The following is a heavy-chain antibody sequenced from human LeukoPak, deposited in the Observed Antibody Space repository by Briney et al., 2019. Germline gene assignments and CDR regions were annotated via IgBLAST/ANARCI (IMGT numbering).Heavy chain of an antibody. D-gene: IGHD3-16*02. CDR3: ARLDYDYVWGSYRYPYYFDY. J-gene: IGHJ4*02. Sequence: GESLKISCKGSGYSLTSYWIGWVRQMPGKGLEWMGIIYPGDSDTRYSSSFQGQVTISADKSISTAYLQWSSLKASDTAMYYCARLDYDYVWGSYRYPYYFDYWGQGTLVTVSS. V-gene: IGHV5-51*01. CDR1: GYSLTSYW. CDR2: IYPGDSDT.